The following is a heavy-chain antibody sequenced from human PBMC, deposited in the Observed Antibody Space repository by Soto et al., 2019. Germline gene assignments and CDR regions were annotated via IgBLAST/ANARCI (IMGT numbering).Heavy chain of an antibody. CDR1: GYTFTSYY. V-gene: IGHV1-46*03. D-gene: IGHD3-3*01. CDR3: ARTIFELEGFDP. Sequence: ASVKVSCKASGYTFTSYYMHWVRQAPGQGLEWMGIINPSGGSTSYAQKFQGRVTMTRDTSTGTVYMELSSLRSEDTAVYYCARTIFELEGFDPWGKGTLVPVSS. J-gene: IGHJ5*02. CDR2: INPSGGST.